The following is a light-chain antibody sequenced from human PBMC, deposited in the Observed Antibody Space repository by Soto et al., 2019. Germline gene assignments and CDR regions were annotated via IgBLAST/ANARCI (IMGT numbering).Light chain of an antibody. CDR3: SSYTSSSTDVV. V-gene: IGLV2-14*01. Sequence: QSVLTQPASVSGSPGQSITISCTGTSSDVGGYNYVSWYQQHPGKAPKLMTYDVSNRPSGVSNRFSGSKSGNTASLTISGLQAEDEADYYCSSYTSSSTDVVFGGGTQLTVL. CDR1: SSDVGGYNY. J-gene: IGLJ2*01. CDR2: DVS.